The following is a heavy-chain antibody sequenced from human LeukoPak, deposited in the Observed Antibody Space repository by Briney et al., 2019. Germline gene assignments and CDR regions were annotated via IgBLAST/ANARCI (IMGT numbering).Heavy chain of an antibody. CDR3: ASRMGAGVDV. CDR1: GVSFRNYG. CDR2: IRFDGSNK. Sequence: GGSLRLSCAASGVSFRNYGIHWVRQALGKGLEWVAFIRFDGSNKYYADSVKGRFTISRDNSKNTLYLQMNSLRAEDTAVYYCASRMGAGVDVWGKGTTVTVSS. J-gene: IGHJ6*04. V-gene: IGHV3-30*02. D-gene: IGHD3-16*01.